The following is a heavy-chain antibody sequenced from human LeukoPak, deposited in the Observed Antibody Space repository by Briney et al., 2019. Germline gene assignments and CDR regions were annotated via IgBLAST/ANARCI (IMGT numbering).Heavy chain of an antibody. CDR1: GFTFNSYA. CDR3: ARDYDGVRDHW. D-gene: IGHD3-22*01. V-gene: IGHV3-23*01. CDR2: ISGSGGST. J-gene: IGHJ4*02. Sequence: GGSLRLSCAASGFTFNSYAMSWVRQAPGKGLEGVSGISGSGGSTYYADSVKGRFTISGDNSRNTLYLQMSYLRAEDSAVYYCARDYDGVRDHWWGQGTLVTVSS.